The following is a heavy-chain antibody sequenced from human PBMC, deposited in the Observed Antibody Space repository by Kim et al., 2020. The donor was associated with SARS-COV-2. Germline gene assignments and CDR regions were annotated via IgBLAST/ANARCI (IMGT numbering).Heavy chain of an antibody. V-gene: IGHV3-72*01. CDR3: VRGSVVRGVTPTPYYYGMDV. Sequence: GGSLRLSCAASGFTFSDHYMDWVRQAPGKGLEWVGRTRNKINFYTTDYAASVKGRLTISRDDSKNSLYLQMNSLKTEDTAVYYCVRGSVVRGVTPTPYYYGMDVWGQGTTVTVSS. J-gene: IGHJ6*02. CDR2: TRNKINFYTT. D-gene: IGHD3-10*01. CDR1: GFTFSDHY.